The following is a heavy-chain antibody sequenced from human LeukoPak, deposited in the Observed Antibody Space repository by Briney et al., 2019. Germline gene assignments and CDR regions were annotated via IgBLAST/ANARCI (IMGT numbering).Heavy chain of an antibody. Sequence: SETLSLTCAVYGGSFSGYFWSWIRQPPGKGLEWIGDIHQRGSTDYNSSLKSRVTISIDTSKTQFYPKLNSVTAADTAVYYCARLQAHVWGTNRRSLYVFDYWGRGHLVTVSS. CDR1: GGSFSGYF. CDR2: IHQRGST. CDR3: ARLQAHVWGTNRRSLYVFDY. V-gene: IGHV4-34*01. J-gene: IGHJ4*02. D-gene: IGHD3-16*02.